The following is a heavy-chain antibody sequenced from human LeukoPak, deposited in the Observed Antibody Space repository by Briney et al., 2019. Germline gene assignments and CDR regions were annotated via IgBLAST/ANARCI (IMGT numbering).Heavy chain of an antibody. CDR3: ARGSYGSGSYYLAPYYYYYMDV. V-gene: IGHV1-8*02. CDR2: MNPNSGNT. Sequence: ASVKVSCKASGYTFTSYYMHWVRQATGQGLEWMGWMNPNSGNTGYAQKFQGRVTMTRNTSISTAYMELSSLRSEDTAVYYCARGSYGSGSYYLAPYYYYYMDVWGKGTTVTISS. J-gene: IGHJ6*03. D-gene: IGHD3-10*01. CDR1: GYTFTSYY.